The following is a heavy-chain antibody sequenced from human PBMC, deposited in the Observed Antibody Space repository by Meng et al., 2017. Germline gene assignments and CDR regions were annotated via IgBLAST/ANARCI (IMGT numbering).Heavy chain of an antibody. D-gene: IGHD3-16*02. CDR2: IKEDGSEK. CDR3: ARARYDYVWGSYRYRVLDY. Sequence: GGSLRLSCAASGFTFSSYWMTWVRQAPGKGLEWVANIKEDGSEKFYVDSVKGRFTISRDNAKNSLYLQMNSLRAEDTAVYYCARARYDYVWGSYRYRVLDYWGQGTLVTVS. CDR1: GFTFSSYW. J-gene: IGHJ4*02. V-gene: IGHV3-7*01.